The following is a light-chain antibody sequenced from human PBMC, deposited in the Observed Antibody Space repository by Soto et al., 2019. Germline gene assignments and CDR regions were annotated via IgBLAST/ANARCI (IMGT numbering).Light chain of an antibody. CDR3: HKYSLWQGT. V-gene: IGKV1-5*03. CDR2: KAS. J-gene: IGKJ1*01. Sequence: DIQLTQSPSTLSASVGDRVTITCRASQSIETWLAWYQQKPGKAPKLLIFKASNLESGVPSRFSGSGSETDFTLTISSLQPYDFVTYCWHKYSLWQGTFGQGTKVEIK. CDR1: QSIETW.